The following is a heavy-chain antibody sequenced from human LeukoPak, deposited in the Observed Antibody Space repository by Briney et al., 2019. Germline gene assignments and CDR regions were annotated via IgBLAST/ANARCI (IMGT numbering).Heavy chain of an antibody. D-gene: IGHD3-22*01. V-gene: IGHV1-69*05. J-gene: IGHJ4*02. CDR3: AGSRGVVITYFDY. CDR1: GGTFSSYA. CDR2: IIPIFGTA. Sequence: SVKVSCKASGGTFSSYAISWVRQAPGQGLEWMGGIIPIFGTANYAQKFQGRVTITTDESTSTAYMELSSLRSEDTAVYYCAGSRGVVITYFDYWGQGTLDTVSS.